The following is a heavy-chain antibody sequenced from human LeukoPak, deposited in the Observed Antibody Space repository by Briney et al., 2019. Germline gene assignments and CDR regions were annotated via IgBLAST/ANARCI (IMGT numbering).Heavy chain of an antibody. CDR2: ISGSGGST. J-gene: IGHJ6*02. D-gene: IGHD6-19*01. V-gene: IGHV3-74*01. CDR1: GFTFSSYS. Sequence: PGGSLRLSCAASGFTFSSYSMNWVRQAPGKGLEWVSAISGSGGSTSYADSVKGRFTISRDNAKNTLYLQMNSLRAEDTAVYYCARRLGSSSGWYGSLPIYGMDVWGQGTTVTVSS. CDR3: ARRLGSSSGWYGSLPIYGMDV.